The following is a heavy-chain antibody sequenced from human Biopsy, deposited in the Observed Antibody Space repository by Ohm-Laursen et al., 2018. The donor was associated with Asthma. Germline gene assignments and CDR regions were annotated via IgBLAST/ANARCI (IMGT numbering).Heavy chain of an antibody. J-gene: IGHJ6*02. CDR1: GYTFNSAG. V-gene: IGHV1-18*01. Sequence: ASVKVSCKTSGYTFNSAGITWVRQAPGQGLEWMGWISVYNGNTKVALKLQDRVTMTTDTSTSTAYMELRSLRSADTAVYFCARAVDYSHYYGIDVWGQGTTVTVS. CDR3: ARAVDYSHYYGIDV. CDR2: ISVYNGNT. D-gene: IGHD3-10*01.